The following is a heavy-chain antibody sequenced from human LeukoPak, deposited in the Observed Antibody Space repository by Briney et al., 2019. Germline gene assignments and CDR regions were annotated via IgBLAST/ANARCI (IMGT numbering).Heavy chain of an antibody. CDR2: ISSSSSTI. CDR3: AKGGSGYYGSGSLGGMDV. Sequence: GGSLRLSCAASGFTFSSYSMNWVRQAPGKGLEWVSYISSSSSTIYYADSVKGRFTISRDNAKNSLYLQMNSLRAEDTAFYYCAKGGSGYYGSGSLGGMDVWGQGTTVTVSS. V-gene: IGHV3-48*04. D-gene: IGHD3-10*01. J-gene: IGHJ6*02. CDR1: GFTFSSYS.